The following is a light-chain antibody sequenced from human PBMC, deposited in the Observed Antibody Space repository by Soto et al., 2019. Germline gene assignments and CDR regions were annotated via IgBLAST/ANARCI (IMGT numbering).Light chain of an antibody. CDR1: QGISSW. CDR2: AAS. Sequence: DIKMTQSPSSSSASVGDRVTITRRACQGISSWLAWYQQKPGKAPKLLIYAASTLQSGVPSRFSGSGSGTEFTLTISSLQPEDFATYYCQQLDSYPLTFGGGTKVDIK. CDR3: QQLDSYPLT. V-gene: IGKV1D-12*01. J-gene: IGKJ4*01.